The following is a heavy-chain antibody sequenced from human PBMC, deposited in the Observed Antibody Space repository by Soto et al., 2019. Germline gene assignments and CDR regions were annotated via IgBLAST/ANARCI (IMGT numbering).Heavy chain of an antibody. J-gene: IGHJ5*02. V-gene: IGHV4-30-2*01. CDR3: ARDRPFDP. CDR1: GGSISSGGYS. CDR2: IYHSGST. Sequence: SSETLSLTCAVSGGSISSGGYSWSWIRQPPGKGLEWIGYIYHSGSTYYNPSLKSRVTISVDRSKNQSSLKLSSVTAADTAVYYCARDRPFDPWGQGTLVTVSS.